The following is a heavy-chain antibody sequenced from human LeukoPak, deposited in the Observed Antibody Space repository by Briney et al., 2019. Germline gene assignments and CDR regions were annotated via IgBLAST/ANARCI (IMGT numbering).Heavy chain of an antibody. CDR2: IYDKGST. D-gene: IGHD3/OR15-3a*01. CDR3: ASRGLGTATFDY. V-gene: IGHV4-4*07. J-gene: IGHJ4*02. CDR1: GGSISSDY. Sequence: PSETLSLTCTVSGGSISSDYWNWIRQPAGKGLEWIGRIYDKGSTNYNPSLKSRVTMSVDTSKNQFSLILRSVTAADTAVYYCASRGLGTATFDYWGQGTLVTASS.